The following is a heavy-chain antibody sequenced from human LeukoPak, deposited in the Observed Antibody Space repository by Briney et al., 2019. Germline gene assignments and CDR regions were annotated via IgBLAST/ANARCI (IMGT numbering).Heavy chain of an antibody. CDR3: ARDRDGYNYDDY. J-gene: IGHJ4*02. Sequence: SETLSLTCTVSGGSISSGDYYWSWIRQPPGKGLEWIGYIYYSGSTYYKSSLKSRVTISVDTSKNQFSLKLSSVTAADTAVYYCARDRDGYNYDDYWGQGTLVTVSS. CDR1: GGSISSGDYY. CDR2: IYYSGST. D-gene: IGHD5-24*01. V-gene: IGHV4-30-4*02.